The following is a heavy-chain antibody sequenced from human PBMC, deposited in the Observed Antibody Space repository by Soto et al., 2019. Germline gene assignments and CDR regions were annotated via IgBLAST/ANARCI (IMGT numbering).Heavy chain of an antibody. D-gene: IGHD6-19*01. J-gene: IGHJ4*02. Sequence: GASVKVSCKASGGTFSSYAISWVRQAPGQGLEWMGGIIPLFGTANYAQKFQGRVTITADKSTSTAYMELSSLRSEDTAVYYCAGWNPGYSSGLYSPQPFFPPPSVGFDCWGQGTLVTVSS. V-gene: IGHV1-69*06. CDR2: IIPLFGTA. CDR3: AGWNPGYSSGLYSPQPFFPPPSVGFDC. CDR1: GGTFSSYA.